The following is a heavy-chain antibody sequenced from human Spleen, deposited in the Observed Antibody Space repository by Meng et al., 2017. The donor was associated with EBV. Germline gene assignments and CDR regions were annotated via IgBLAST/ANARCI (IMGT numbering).Heavy chain of an antibody. D-gene: IGHD3-22*01. V-gene: IGHV7-4-1*02. CDR2: SNTNTGDP. CDR1: GYTFSTTA. J-gene: IGHJ5*02. Sequence: QEQPVQSGFELKIPVASVKVSCKASGYTFSTTAMNWVRQAPGQGLEWMGWSNTNTGDPTYAQGFTGRFVFSLDTSVSTAYLEITSLKAEDTAVYYCARDDSSAYPNQEWFDPWGQGTLVTVSS. CDR3: ARDDSSAYPNQEWFDP.